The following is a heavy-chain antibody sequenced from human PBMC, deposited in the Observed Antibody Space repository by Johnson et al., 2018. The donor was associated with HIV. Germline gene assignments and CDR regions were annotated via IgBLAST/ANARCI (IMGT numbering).Heavy chain of an antibody. Sequence: QVQLVESGGGVVQPGRSLRLSCVASGFTFSDYYMSWIRQAPGKGLEWVSYISSSGSVIYSADSVMGRFTISRDNAKNTLYLQMNSLRAEDTALYYCAKGLHIVVEGDAFDIWGQGTMVTVSS. V-gene: IGHV3-11*04. CDR2: ISSSGSVI. D-gene: IGHD2-21*01. CDR1: GFTFSDYY. CDR3: AKGLHIVVEGDAFDI. J-gene: IGHJ3*02.